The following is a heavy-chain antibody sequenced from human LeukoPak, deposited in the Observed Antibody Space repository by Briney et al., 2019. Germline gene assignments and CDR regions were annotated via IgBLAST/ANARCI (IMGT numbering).Heavy chain of an antibody. CDR2: IYHSGST. J-gene: IGHJ4*02. CDR3: ARVWYSGSYADY. D-gene: IGHD1-26*01. Sequence: SETLSLTCAVSGGSISSSNWWSWVRPSPGKGLEWIGEIYHSGSTNYNPSLKSRVTISVDKSKNQFSLKLSSVTAADTAVYYCARVWYSGSYADYWGQGTLVTVSS. CDR1: GGSISSSNW. V-gene: IGHV4-4*02.